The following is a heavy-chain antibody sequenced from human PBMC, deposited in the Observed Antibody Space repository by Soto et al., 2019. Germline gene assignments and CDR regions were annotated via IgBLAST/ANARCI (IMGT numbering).Heavy chain of an antibody. J-gene: IGHJ6*02. CDR3: ARLKRVMGYPGYYYYYGMDV. CDR2: IIPIFGTA. V-gene: IGHV1-69*13. Sequence: SVKVSCKASGGTFSSYAISWVRQAPGQGLEWMGGIIPIFGTANYAQKFQGRVTITADESTSTAYMELSSLRSEDTAVYYCARLKRVMGYPGYYYYYGMDVWGQGTTVTVSS. D-gene: IGHD3-16*01. CDR1: GGTFSSYA.